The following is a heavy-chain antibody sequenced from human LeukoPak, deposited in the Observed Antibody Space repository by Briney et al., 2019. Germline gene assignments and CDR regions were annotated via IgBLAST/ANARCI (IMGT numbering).Heavy chain of an antibody. CDR3: ARAPSEIGGYYPEYFRH. CDR2: IKSDGKT. Sequence: GGSLRLSCAASGFTFSSYWMHWVRHAPGKGLVWVSRIKSDGKTNYADSVKGRFTISRDNAKNTVSLQMNSLRAGDTGVYYCARAPSEIGGYYPEYFRHWGQGTLVTVSS. J-gene: IGHJ1*01. D-gene: IGHD3-22*01. V-gene: IGHV3-74*01. CDR1: GFTFSSYW.